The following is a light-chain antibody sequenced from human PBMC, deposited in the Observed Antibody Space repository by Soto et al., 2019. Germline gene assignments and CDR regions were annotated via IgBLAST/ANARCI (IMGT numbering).Light chain of an antibody. V-gene: IGLV1-47*01. Sequence: QSVLTQPPSASGTPGQRVTISCSGSSSNIGSNYVYWYQQLPGTAPKLLIYRNNQRPSGVPDRFSGSKSGTSASLAISWLRSEDEANHYCAAWDDSLSGLYVFGTGTKVTVL. CDR3: AAWDDSLSGLYV. CDR2: RNN. J-gene: IGLJ1*01. CDR1: SSNIGSNY.